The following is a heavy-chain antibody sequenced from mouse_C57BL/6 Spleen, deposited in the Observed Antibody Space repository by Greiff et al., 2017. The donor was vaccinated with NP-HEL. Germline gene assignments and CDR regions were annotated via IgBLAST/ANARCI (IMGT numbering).Heavy chain of an antibody. Sequence: VNVVESGPGLVAPSQSLSITCTVSGFSLTSYGVSWVRQPPGKGLEWLGVIWGDGSTNYHSALISRLSISKDNSKSQVFLKLNSLQTDDTATYYCAKGGGNYGLYAMDYWGQGTSVTVSS. J-gene: IGHJ4*01. CDR2: IWGDGST. V-gene: IGHV2-3*01. D-gene: IGHD2-1*01. CDR1: GFSLTSYG. CDR3: AKGGGNYGLYAMDY.